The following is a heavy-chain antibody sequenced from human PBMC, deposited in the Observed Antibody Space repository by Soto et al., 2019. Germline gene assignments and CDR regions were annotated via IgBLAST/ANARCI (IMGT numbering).Heavy chain of an antibody. V-gene: IGHV1-2*02. CDR2: NNPNTGNT. Sequence: QVQLVQSGADLKKPGASVKVSCKTSGYTFSGHFLQWVRQAPGAGPEWMGWNNPNTGNTKYGQKFGGRVNMTRDMSSSPAYMELTRLTVDDTAVYFCARAGSYCSGGSCSFAYWGQGSLVTVSS. CDR3: ARAGSYCSGGSCSFAY. J-gene: IGHJ4*02. CDR1: GYTFSGHF. D-gene: IGHD2-15*01.